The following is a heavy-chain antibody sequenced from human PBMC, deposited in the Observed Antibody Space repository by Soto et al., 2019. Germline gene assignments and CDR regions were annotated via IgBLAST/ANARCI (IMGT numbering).Heavy chain of an antibody. CDR1: GGSVSSGNYY. J-gene: IGHJ1*01. CDR3: AVPPPWEPRPFQH. Sequence: SVTLSLTCTVSGGSVSSGNYYWSWIRQPPGKGLEWIGYFYYSGITNYNPSLKNRVTISVDTSKNQFSLNLSSVTAADTAVYYCAVPPPWEPRPFQHWGQGTLVTVSS. D-gene: IGHD1-26*01. V-gene: IGHV4-61*01. CDR2: FYYSGIT.